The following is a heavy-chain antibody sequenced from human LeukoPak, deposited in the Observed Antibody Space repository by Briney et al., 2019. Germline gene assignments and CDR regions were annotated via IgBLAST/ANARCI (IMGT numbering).Heavy chain of an antibody. V-gene: IGHV3-15*01. CDR2: IKSKTDGGTT. CDR1: GFTFSNAW. Sequence: GGSLRLSCAAPGFTFSNAWMSWVRQAPGKGLEWVGRIKSKTDGGTTDYAAPVKGRFTISRDESKNTLYLQMNSLKTEDTAVYYCTTRIVGAFRFDYWGQGTQVTVSS. J-gene: IGHJ4*02. CDR3: TTRIVGAFRFDY. D-gene: IGHD1-26*01.